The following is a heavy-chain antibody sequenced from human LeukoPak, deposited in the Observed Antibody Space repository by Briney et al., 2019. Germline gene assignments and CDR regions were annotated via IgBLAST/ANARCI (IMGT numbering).Heavy chain of an antibody. Sequence: GGSLRLSCAASGFTFSSYSMNWVRQVPGKGLEWVSSISSSSSYIYYADSVKGRFTISRDNAKNSLYLQMNSLRAEDTAVYYCAREAPVYYYGSGSYPVFDYWGQGTLVTVSS. CDR1: GFTFSSYS. CDR2: ISSSSSYI. D-gene: IGHD3-10*01. CDR3: AREAPVYYYGSGSYPVFDY. V-gene: IGHV3-21*01. J-gene: IGHJ4*02.